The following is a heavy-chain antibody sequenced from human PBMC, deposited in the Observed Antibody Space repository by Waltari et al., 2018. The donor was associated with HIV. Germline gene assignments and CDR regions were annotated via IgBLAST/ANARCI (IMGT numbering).Heavy chain of an antibody. CDR2: ISGSGVST. Sequence: EVQLLESGGGLVQPGGSLRLSCAASGFTFSSYAMSWVRQAPGKGLEWVSAISGSGVSTYCADSVKGRFTISRDNSKNTLYLQMNSLRAEDTAVYYCANGLREGYNYYYGMDVWGQGTTVTVSS. J-gene: IGHJ6*02. CDR1: GFTFSSYA. V-gene: IGHV3-23*01. CDR3: ANGLREGYNYYYGMDV. D-gene: IGHD5-12*01.